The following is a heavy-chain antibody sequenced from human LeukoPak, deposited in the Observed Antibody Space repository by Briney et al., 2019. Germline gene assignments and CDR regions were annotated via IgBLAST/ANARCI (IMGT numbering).Heavy chain of an antibody. CDR3: ARDGGSGWCNY. CDR2: MRTSGST. CDR1: GGSITNYY. J-gene: IGHJ4*02. Sequence: SETLSLTCTVSGGSITNYYWNWIRQPAGKGLEWIGRMRTSGSTNYNPSLKSRVTMSVDTSKNQVSLKLSSVTAADTAVYYCARDGGSGWCNYWGQGTLVTVSS. D-gene: IGHD6-19*01. V-gene: IGHV4-4*07.